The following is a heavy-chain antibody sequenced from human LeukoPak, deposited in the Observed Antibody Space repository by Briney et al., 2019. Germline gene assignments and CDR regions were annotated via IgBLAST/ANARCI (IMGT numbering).Heavy chain of an antibody. CDR3: ARGREMADY. V-gene: IGHV4-34*01. D-gene: IGHD1-26*01. J-gene: IGHJ4*02. CDR2: INHSGST. CDR1: GGSFSGYY. Sequence: SETLSLTCAVYGGSFSGYYWSWIRRPPGKGLEWIGEINHSGSTNYNPSLKSRVTISVDTSKNQFSLKLSSVTAADTAVYYCARGREMADYWGQGTLVTVSS.